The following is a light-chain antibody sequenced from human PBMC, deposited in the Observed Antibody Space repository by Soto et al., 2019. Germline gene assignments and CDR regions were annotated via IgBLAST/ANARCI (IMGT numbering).Light chain of an antibody. V-gene: IGLV2-11*01. CDR1: SIDVGGYDF. CDR3: CSYAATHTDI. J-gene: IGLJ1*01. Sequence: QSVLTQPRSVSGSPGQSVTISCTGTSIDVGGYDFVSWYQQHPGKAPKLMIYVVTKRPSGVPDRFSGSTSGNTASLTFSGLQAEDEADYYCCSYAATHTDIFGTGTKVTV. CDR2: VVT.